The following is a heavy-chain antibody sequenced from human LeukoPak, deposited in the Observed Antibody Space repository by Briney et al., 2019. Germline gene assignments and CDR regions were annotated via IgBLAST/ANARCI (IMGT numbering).Heavy chain of an antibody. J-gene: IGHJ6*02. V-gene: IGHV1-2*02. CDR1: GYTFTGHY. CDR2: INANNGGT. CDR3: ARDRVPFYSSTFKDYYLQYGLDV. Sequence: ASVKVSCKASGYTFTGHYIHWVRQAPGQGLERMGWINANNGGTSYAQKFQGRVSLTRDTSISTAYMEVSRLRADDTALYYCARDRVPFYSSTFKDYYLQYGLDVWGQGTAVTVSS. D-gene: IGHD2/OR15-2a*01.